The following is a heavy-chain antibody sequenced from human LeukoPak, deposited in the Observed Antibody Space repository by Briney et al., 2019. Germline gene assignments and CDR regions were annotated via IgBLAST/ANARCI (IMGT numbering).Heavy chain of an antibody. J-gene: IGHJ6*03. CDR1: GGSFSGYY. CDR2: INHSGST. Sequence: SETLSLTCAVYGGSFSGYYWSWIRQPPGKGLEWIGEINHSGSTNYNPSLKSRVTISVDTSKNQFSLKLSSVTAADTAVYYCAREGGGYCSGGSCYSPVSPSYYMDVWGKGTTVTVS. D-gene: IGHD2-15*01. V-gene: IGHV4-34*01. CDR3: AREGGGYCSGGSCYSPVSPSYYMDV.